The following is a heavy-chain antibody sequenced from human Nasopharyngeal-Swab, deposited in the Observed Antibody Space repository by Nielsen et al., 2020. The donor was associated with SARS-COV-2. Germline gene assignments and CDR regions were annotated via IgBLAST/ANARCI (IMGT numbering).Heavy chain of an antibody. V-gene: IGHV3-73*01. CDR1: GFTFSGSA. J-gene: IGHJ5*02. Sequence: GASLKISCAASGFTFSGSAMHWVRQASGKGLEWVGRIRSKANSYATAYAASVKGRITISRDDSKNTAYLQMNSLKTEDTAVYYCTKSNDYGDYGYDPWGQGTLVTVSS. D-gene: IGHD4-17*01. CDR3: TKSNDYGDYGYDP. CDR2: IRSKANSYAT.